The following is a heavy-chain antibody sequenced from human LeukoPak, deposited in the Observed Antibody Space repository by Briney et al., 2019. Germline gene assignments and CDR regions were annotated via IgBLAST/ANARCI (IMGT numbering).Heavy chain of an antibody. Sequence: GGSLRLSCAASGFTFDDYAMHWVRQAPGKGLEWVSGISWNSGSIGYADSVKGRFTISRDNAKNSLYLQMNSLRAEDTASYYCAKGLDSGSYYVFDYWGQGTLVTVSS. V-gene: IGHV3-9*01. D-gene: IGHD1-26*01. CDR2: ISWNSGSI. CDR1: GFTFDDYA. CDR3: AKGLDSGSYYVFDY. J-gene: IGHJ4*02.